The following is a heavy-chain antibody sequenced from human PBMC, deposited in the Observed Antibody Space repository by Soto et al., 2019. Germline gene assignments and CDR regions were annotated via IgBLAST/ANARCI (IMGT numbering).Heavy chain of an antibody. D-gene: IGHD3-3*01. V-gene: IGHV3-21*01. Sequence: GGSLRLSCAASGFTFSSYSMNWVRQAPGKGLEWVSSISSSSSYIYYADSVKGRFTISRDNAKNSLYLQMNSLRAEDTAVYYCARLHIYDFWSGYSRNWYFDLWGRGTLVTVSS. J-gene: IGHJ2*01. CDR1: GFTFSSYS. CDR3: ARLHIYDFWSGYSRNWYFDL. CDR2: ISSSSSYI.